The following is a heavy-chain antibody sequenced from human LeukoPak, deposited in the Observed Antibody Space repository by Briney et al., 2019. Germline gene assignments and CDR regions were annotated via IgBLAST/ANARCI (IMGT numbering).Heavy chain of an antibody. J-gene: IGHJ5*02. CDR3: AARQGTKLNNWFDP. Sequence: GRSLRLSCAASGFTFSSYAMHWVRQAPGKGLEWVAVISYDGSNKYYADSVKGRFTISIDNSKNTLYLQMNSLRAEDTAVYYCAARQGTKLNNWFDPWGQGTLVTVSS. CDR2: ISYDGSNK. CDR1: GFTFSSYA. D-gene: IGHD2-8*01. V-gene: IGHV3-30-3*01.